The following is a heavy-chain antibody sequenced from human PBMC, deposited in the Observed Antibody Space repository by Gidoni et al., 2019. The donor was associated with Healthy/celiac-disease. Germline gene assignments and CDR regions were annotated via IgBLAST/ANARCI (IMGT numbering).Heavy chain of an antibody. J-gene: IGHJ3*02. D-gene: IGHD3-10*01. CDR3: AMGVPYYYGSGSYSDAFDI. CDR1: GGSIRSGGYS. CDR2: IYHSGST. Sequence: QLQLQESGSGLVKPSQTLSLTCAVSGGSIRSGGYSWSWIRQPPGKGLEWIGYIYHSGSTYYNPSLKSRVTISVDRSKNQFSLKLSSVTAADTAVYYCAMGVPYYYGSGSYSDAFDIWGQGTMVTVSS. V-gene: IGHV4-30-2*01.